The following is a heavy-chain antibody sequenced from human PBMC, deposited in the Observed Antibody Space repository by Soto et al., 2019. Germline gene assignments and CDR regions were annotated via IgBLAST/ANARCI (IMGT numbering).Heavy chain of an antibody. V-gene: IGHV1-69*01. D-gene: IGHD3-3*01. CDR1: GGTFSSYA. Sequence: QVQLVQSGAEVKKPGSSVKVSCKASGGTFSSYAISWVRQAPGHGLEWMGGIIPIFGTANYAQKFQGRVTITADESTSTAYMELSSMRAEDTAVYYWARHASRPPQNDDFWSGQFDYWGQGTLVTVSS. CDR3: ARHASRPPQNDDFWSGQFDY. CDR2: IIPIFGTA. J-gene: IGHJ4*02.